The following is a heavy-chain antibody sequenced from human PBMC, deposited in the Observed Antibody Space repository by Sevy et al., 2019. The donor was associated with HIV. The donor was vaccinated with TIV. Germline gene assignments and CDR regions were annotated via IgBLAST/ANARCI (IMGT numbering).Heavy chain of an antibody. V-gene: IGHV3-30-3*01. CDR2: ISYDGSNK. Sequence: GGSLRLSCAASGFTFSSYAMRWVRQAPGKGLEWVAVISYDGSNKYYADSVKGRFTISRDNSKNTLYLQMNSLRAEDTAVYYCARDLSGSYLRAGRAFDYWGQGTLVTVSS. CDR1: GFTFSSYA. CDR3: ARDLSGSYLRAGRAFDY. D-gene: IGHD1-26*01. J-gene: IGHJ4*02.